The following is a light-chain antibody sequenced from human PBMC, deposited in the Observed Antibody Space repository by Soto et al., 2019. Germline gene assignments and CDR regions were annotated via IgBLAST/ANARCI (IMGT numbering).Light chain of an antibody. CDR2: GTF. V-gene: IGKV3-20*01. CDR1: QSVSSSY. CDR3: QQYGSWT. Sequence: EIVLTQSPGTLSLSPGERATLSCRASQSVSSSYLAWYQQKPGQPPSLLIYGTFSRATGIPDRFSGSGSGTDFTLTISRLEPEDSAIYYCQQYGSWTFGQGTKVEI. J-gene: IGKJ1*01.